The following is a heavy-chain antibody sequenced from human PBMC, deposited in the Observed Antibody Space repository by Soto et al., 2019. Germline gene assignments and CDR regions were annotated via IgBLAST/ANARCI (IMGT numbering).Heavy chain of an antibody. CDR2: IYYIGST. J-gene: IGHJ5*02. CDR1: GGSVTSGRDY. Sequence: PSETLSLSCSVSGGSVTSGRDYWGWIRQTPGKGLEWIGSIYYIGSTYVNPSLKSRVILSVDTSKNRFSLRLTSVSAADSAAYYCARHEITIFWGHSAPSINHNWFAPWGQGTLVTVSS. CDR3: ARHEITIFWGHSAPSINHNWFAP. D-gene: IGHD3-9*01. V-gene: IGHV4-39*01.